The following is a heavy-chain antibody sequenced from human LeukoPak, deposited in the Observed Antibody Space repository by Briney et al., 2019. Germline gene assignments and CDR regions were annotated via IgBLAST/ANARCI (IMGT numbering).Heavy chain of an antibody. J-gene: IGHJ4*02. CDR3: ARHGDYVSPGLHY. D-gene: IGHD4-17*01. CDR2: ISYGGST. CDR1: GGAISDNY. V-gene: IGHV4-59*01. Sequence: SETLSLTCTVSGGAISDNYWSWIRQPPGKALEWIGYISYGGSTNYNLSLESRVTISVDTSKNQFSLRLSSVTAADTAVYFCARHGDYVSPGLHYWGQGTLVTVSS.